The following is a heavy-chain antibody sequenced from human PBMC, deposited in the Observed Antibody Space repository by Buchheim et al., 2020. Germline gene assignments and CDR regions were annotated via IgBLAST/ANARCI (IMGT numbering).Heavy chain of an antibody. V-gene: IGHV4-61*02. Sequence: QVQLQESGPGLVKPSQTLSLTCTVSGGSISSGSYYWSWIRQPAGKGLEWIGRIYTSGSTNYNPSLKSRVTISVDTSKNQFSLKLSSVTAADTAVYYCARDLRGSGSSWVESWFDPWGQGTL. CDR2: IYTSGST. J-gene: IGHJ5*02. D-gene: IGHD2-15*01. CDR3: ARDLRGSGSSWVESWFDP. CDR1: GGSISSGSYY.